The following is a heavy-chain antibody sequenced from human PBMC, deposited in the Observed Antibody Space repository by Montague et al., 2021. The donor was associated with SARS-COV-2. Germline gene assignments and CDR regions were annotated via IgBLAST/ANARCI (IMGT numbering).Heavy chain of an antibody. CDR2: ISYSGST. J-gene: IGHJ6*02. Sequence: ISYSGSTYYSPSIKSRVIISADTSKNQFSLNLRSVTAADTAVYFCGLGPGFAVGNHYYYSYGLDVWGQGTTVTVSS. V-gene: IGHV4-39*07. D-gene: IGHD1-14*01. CDR3: GLGPGFAVGNHYYYSYGLDV.